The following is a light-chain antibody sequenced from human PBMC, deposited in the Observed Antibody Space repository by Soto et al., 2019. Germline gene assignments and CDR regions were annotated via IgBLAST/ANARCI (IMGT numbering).Light chain of an antibody. J-gene: IGKJ1*01. CDR1: QDIRND. CDR3: LQDFNYPWT. Sequence: AIQMTQSPSSLYSSVGDRVTLTCRASQDIRNDLGWYQQKPGKTPKLLIFAASSLQSGVPSRFSGSGSGTDCTLTISSLQPEDFATYYCLQDFNYPWTFGQGTKGEI. CDR2: AAS. V-gene: IGKV1-6*01.